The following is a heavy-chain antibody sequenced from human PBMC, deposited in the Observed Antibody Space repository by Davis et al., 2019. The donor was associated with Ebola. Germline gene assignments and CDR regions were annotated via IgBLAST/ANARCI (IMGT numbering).Heavy chain of an antibody. Sequence: GESLKISCAASGFTFSSYGMHWVRQAPGKGLEWVAVISYDGSNKYYADSVKGRFTISRDNSKNTLYLQMNSLRAEDTAVYYCTTDQFRGGGYPTYYGMDVWGQGTTVTVSS. CDR2: ISYDGSNK. V-gene: IGHV3-30*03. J-gene: IGHJ6*02. D-gene: IGHD2-15*01. CDR1: GFTFSSYG. CDR3: TTDQFRGGGYPTYYGMDV.